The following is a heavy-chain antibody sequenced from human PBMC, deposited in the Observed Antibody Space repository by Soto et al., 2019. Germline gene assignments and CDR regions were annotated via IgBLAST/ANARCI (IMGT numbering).Heavy chain of an antibody. Sequence: GGSLRLSCAASGFTFSAYWMNWIRQAPGKGLEWVSNIKQDGSEKYYVDSVKGRFAISRDNAKYSLFLQMNNRRAEDTAVYYCVRDWSTFWGLDVWGQGTTVTVSS. V-gene: IGHV3-7*01. J-gene: IGHJ6*02. CDR1: GFTFSAYW. CDR3: VRDWSTFWGLDV. CDR2: IKQDGSEK.